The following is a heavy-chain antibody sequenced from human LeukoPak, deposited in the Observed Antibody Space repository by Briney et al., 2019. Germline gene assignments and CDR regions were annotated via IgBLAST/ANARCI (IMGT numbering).Heavy chain of an antibody. J-gene: IGHJ4*02. CDR2: IYYSGST. D-gene: IGHD6-19*01. V-gene: IGHV4-59*01. CDR3: ARDDGSGSLDY. Sequence: SETLSLTCTVSGGSISSYYWSWIRQPPGKGLEWIGYIYYSGSTKYKPSLKSRVTISVDTSKNQFSLKLSSVTAADTAVYYCARDDGSGSLDYWGQGTLVTVSS. CDR1: GGSISSYY.